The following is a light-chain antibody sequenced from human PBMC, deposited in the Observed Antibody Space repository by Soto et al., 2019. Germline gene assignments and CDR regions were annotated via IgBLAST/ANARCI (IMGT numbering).Light chain of an antibody. CDR1: QIISSW. CDR3: QQYKSYPWT. J-gene: IGKJ1*01. V-gene: IGKV1-5*01. Sequence: IQMTQSPSSLTASVGDGVTIRCRASQIISSWAWYQQRPGKAPNLRIYDASTLKSGVPSTVSGSGAGSQCTRTISSLQPDDWATYYGQQYKSYPWTFGQGTKVEIK. CDR2: DAS.